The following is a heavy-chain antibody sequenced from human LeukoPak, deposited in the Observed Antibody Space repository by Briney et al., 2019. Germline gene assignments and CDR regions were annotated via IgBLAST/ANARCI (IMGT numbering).Heavy chain of an antibody. Sequence: GGSLRLSCAASGFTFSSYAMSWVRQAPGKGLEWVSAISGSGGSTYYADSVKGRFTISRDSSKNTLYLQMNSLRAEDTAVYYCAKDRGGFSGYYDYWGRGTLVTVSS. V-gene: IGHV3-23*01. CDR2: ISGSGGST. CDR3: AKDRGGFSGYYDY. CDR1: GFTFSSYA. J-gene: IGHJ4*02. D-gene: IGHD3-22*01.